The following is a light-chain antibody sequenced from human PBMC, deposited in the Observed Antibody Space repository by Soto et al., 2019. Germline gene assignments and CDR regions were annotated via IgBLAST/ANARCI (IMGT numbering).Light chain of an antibody. CDR3: QQYKSYSPIT. V-gene: IGKV1-5*01. Sequence: DIQMTQSPSSVSVSVGDRVTITCRASQGISTWLAWYQQKPGKAPKLLIYDASNLQSGVPSRFSGSVSGTEFTLTISSLQPDDFATYCCQQYKSYSPITFGQGTRLEIK. CDR2: DAS. J-gene: IGKJ5*01. CDR1: QGISTW.